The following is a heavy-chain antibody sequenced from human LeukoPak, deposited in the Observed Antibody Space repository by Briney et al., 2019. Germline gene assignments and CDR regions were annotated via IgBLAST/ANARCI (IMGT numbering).Heavy chain of an antibody. Sequence: LRLSCAASGFTFSDSYMTWIRQPPGKGLEWIGEINHSGSTNYNPSLKSRVTISVDTSNNQFSLKLSSVTAADTAVYYCARGYYDYVWGSYRPGAHFDYWGQGTLVTVSS. V-gene: IGHV4-34*01. CDR1: GFTFSDSY. J-gene: IGHJ4*02. D-gene: IGHD3-16*02. CDR2: INHSGST. CDR3: ARGYYDYVWGSYRPGAHFDY.